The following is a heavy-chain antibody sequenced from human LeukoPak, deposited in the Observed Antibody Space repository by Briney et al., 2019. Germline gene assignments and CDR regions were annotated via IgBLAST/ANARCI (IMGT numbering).Heavy chain of an antibody. D-gene: IGHD1-26*01. CDR2: ISYDGSNK. CDR1: GFTFSSYG. CDR3: AASEWELPDY. V-gene: IGHV3-30*03. Sequence: GGSLRLSCAASGFTFSSYGMHWVRQAPGKGLEWVAVISYDGSNKYYADSVKGRFTISRDNSKNTLYLQMNSLRAEDTAVYYCAASEWELPDYWGQGTLVTVSS. J-gene: IGHJ4*02.